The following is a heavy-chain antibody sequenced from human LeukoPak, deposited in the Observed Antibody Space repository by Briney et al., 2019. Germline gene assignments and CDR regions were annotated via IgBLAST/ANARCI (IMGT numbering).Heavy chain of an antibody. CDR2: IRSSSSYI. D-gene: IGHD3-9*01. CDR3: ARDRIVSYYDILTGYVDAFDI. CDR1: GFTFSSYS. J-gene: IGHJ3*02. Sequence: GGSLRLSCAASGFTFSSYSMTWVRQAPGKGLEWVSSIRSSSSYIYYADSVKGRFTISRDNAKNSLYLQMNSLRAEDTAVYYCARDRIVSYYDILTGYVDAFDIWGRGTMVTVSS. V-gene: IGHV3-21*01.